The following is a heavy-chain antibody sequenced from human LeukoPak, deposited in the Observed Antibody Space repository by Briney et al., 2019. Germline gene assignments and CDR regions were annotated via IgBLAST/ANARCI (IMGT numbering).Heavy chain of an antibody. V-gene: IGHV1-8*01. Sequence: ASVKVSCKASGYTFTSYDINWVRQATGQGLEWMGWMNPNSGNTGYAQKFQGRVTITRNTSISTAYMELSSLRAEDTAVYYCARDRSYMTTVVKNFDYWGQGTLVTVSS. D-gene: IGHD4-23*01. CDR3: ARDRSYMTTVVKNFDY. CDR1: GYTFTSYD. CDR2: MNPNSGNT. J-gene: IGHJ4*02.